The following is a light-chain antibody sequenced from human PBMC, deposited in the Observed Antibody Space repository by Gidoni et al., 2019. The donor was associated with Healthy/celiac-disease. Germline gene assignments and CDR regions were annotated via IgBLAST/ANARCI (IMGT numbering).Light chain of an antibody. V-gene: IGKV2-28*01. CDR3: MQALQTRLT. J-gene: IGKJ4*01. CDR2: LGS. CDR1: QSLLHSNGYNY. Sequence: IVMTQSPLPLPVTPGEPASIPCRSSQSLLHSNGYNYLDLYLQKPGQSPQLLIYLGSNRASGVPDRSSGSGSGTDFTLKISRVEAEDVGVYYCMQALQTRLTFGGGTKVEIK.